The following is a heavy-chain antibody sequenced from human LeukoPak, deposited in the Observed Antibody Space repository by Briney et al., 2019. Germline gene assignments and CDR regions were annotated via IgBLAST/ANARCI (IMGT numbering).Heavy chain of an antibody. CDR3: ASYYTYYYDSSGYYGGDY. CDR1: GFTFSSYW. J-gene: IGHJ4*02. D-gene: IGHD3-22*01. V-gene: IGHV3-7*01. CDR2: IKQDGSEK. Sequence: GGSLRLSCAASGFTFSSYWMSWVRQAPGKGLEWVANIKQDGSEKYYVDSVKGRFTISRDNAKNSLYLQMNSLRAEDTAVYYCASYYTYYYDSSGYYGGDYWGQGTLVTVSS.